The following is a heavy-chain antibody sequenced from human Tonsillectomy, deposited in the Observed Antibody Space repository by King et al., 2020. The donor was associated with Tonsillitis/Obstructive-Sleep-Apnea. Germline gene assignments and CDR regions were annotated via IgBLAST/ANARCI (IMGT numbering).Heavy chain of an antibody. CDR1: GDSVSSGSYY. J-gene: IGHJ4*02. V-gene: IGHV4-61*01. D-gene: IGHD3-9*01. Sequence: QLQESGPGLVKPSETLSLTCTVSGDSVSSGSYYWSWIRQPPGKGLEWMGDIYYIGSTNYNPSLTSRVTISVDTSKNQFSLKLRSVTAADTAVYYCARYYDILTGYSYWGQGSLVTVSS. CDR3: ARYYDILTGYSY. CDR2: IYYIGST.